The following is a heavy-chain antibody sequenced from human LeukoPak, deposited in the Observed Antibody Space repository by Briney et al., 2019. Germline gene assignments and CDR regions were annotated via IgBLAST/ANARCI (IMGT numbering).Heavy chain of an antibody. J-gene: IGHJ6*03. Sequence: GESLKISCKGSGYSFTSYWIGWGRQMPGKGLEWMGIIYPGDSDTRYSPSFQGQVTISADKSISTAYLQWSSLKASDTAMYYCARQVVPAASYYYYYMDVWGKGTTVTVSS. CDR3: ARQVVPAASYYYYYMDV. CDR1: GYSFTSYW. V-gene: IGHV5-51*01. D-gene: IGHD2-2*01. CDR2: IYPGDSDT.